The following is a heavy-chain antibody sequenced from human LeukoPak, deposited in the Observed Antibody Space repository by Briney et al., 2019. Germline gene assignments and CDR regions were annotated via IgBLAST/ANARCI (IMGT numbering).Heavy chain of an antibody. CDR3: ARASAVITQGDNWFDP. D-gene: IGHD3-22*01. CDR2: IYYSGST. J-gene: IGHJ5*02. CDR1: GGSISSYY. Sequence: PSETLSLTCTVSGGSISSYYWSWIRQPPGKGLEWIGYIYYSGSTNYNPSLKSRVTISVDTSKNQFSLKLSSVTAAGTAVYYRARASAVITQGDNWFDPWGQGTLVTVSS. V-gene: IGHV4-59*01.